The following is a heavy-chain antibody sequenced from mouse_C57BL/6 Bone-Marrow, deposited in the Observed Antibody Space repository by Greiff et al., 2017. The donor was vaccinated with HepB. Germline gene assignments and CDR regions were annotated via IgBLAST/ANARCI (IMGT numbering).Heavy chain of an antibody. Sequence: EVQLQQSGAELVRPGASVKLSCTASGFNIKDDYMHWVKQRPEPGLEWIGWIDPENGDTEYASKFQGKATITADTSSNTAYLQLSSLTSEDTAVYYCTTAYYSNYVSVLWFAYWGQGTLVTVSA. J-gene: IGHJ3*01. D-gene: IGHD2-5*01. CDR2: IDPENGDT. CDR3: TTAYYSNYVSVLWFAY. CDR1: GFNIKDDY. V-gene: IGHV14-4*01.